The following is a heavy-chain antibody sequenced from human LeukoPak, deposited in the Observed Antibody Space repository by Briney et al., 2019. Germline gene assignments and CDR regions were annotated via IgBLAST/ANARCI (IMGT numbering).Heavy chain of an antibody. J-gene: IGHJ4*02. V-gene: IGHV3-21*01. CDR3: ARDSYGYSYGLDY. D-gene: IGHD5-18*01. Sequence: GTSLRLSCAASGFTFSSYSMSWVRQAPGKGLEWVSSISSSSSYIYYADSVKGRFTISRDNAKNSLYLQMNSLRAEDTAVYYCARDSYGYSYGLDYWGQGTLVTVSS. CDR2: ISSSSSYI. CDR1: GFTFSSYS.